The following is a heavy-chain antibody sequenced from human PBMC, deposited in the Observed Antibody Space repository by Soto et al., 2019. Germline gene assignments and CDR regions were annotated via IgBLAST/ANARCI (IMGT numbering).Heavy chain of an antibody. V-gene: IGHV1-69*13. CDR3: ARWTYYYDSSGYRGLDY. J-gene: IGHJ4*02. Sequence: SVKVSCKASGYTFTSYAMHWVRQAPGQGLEWMGGIIPIFGTANYAQKFQGRVTITADESTSTAYMELSSLRSEDTAVYYCARWTYYYDSSGYRGLDYWGQGTLVTVSS. CDR2: IIPIFGTA. CDR1: GYTFTSYA. D-gene: IGHD3-22*01.